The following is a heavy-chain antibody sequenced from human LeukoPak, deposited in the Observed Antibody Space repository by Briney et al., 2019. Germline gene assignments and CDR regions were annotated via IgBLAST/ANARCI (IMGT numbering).Heavy chain of an antibody. CDR3: ARKPNFYGLDV. J-gene: IGHJ6*02. V-gene: IGHV4-61*01. CDR1: GVSVSSGSY. Sequence: PSETLSLTCSVSGVSVSSGSYWGWIRQPPGKTLEWIEHFYYGGNIDYNPSLNSRVTISVDTSRNQFSLRLSSVTTADTAMYYCARKPNFYGLDVWGQGTTVTVSS. CDR2: FYYGGNI.